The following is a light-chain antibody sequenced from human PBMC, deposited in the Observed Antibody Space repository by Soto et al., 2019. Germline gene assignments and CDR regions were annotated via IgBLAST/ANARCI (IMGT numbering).Light chain of an antibody. V-gene: IGKV3-20*01. CDR1: QSFSSSY. CDR2: GAS. Sequence: EIVLTQSPGTLSLSPGERATLSCRASQSFSSSYLAWYQQKPGQAPRLLIYGASSRATGIPDRFSGSGSATDFTLTISRLEPEDFAVYYCQHYGRSPITFGQGTRLEIK. CDR3: QHYGRSPIT. J-gene: IGKJ5*01.